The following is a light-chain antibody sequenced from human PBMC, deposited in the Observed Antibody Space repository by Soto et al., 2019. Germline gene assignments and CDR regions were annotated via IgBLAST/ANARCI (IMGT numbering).Light chain of an antibody. J-gene: IGKJ2*01. CDR1: QTISSW. Sequence: DIQMTQSPSTLSASVGDRVTITCRASQTISSWLAWYQQKPGKAPRLLVHKASSLEAGVPSRFSGSGFGTEFTLNISSLQPDDFATYYCQQYNMYPYTFGQGTKLEIK. CDR2: KAS. CDR3: QQYNMYPYT. V-gene: IGKV1-5*03.